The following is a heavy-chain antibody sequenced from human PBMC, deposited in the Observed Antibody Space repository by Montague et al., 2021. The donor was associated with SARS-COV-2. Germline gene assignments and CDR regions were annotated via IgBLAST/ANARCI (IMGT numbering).Heavy chain of an antibody. Sequence: SETLSLTCAVYGGSLSGYYWTWIRQSPGKGLEWIAEINHSGTTNYNFNPSLRSRVTISVDTSKSQFSLKLSSVTAADTAVYYCARWDPQTLTLIGLRGKSASDYWGQGTLVTVSS. D-gene: IGHD4-23*01. J-gene: IGHJ4*02. CDR2: INHSGTT. CDR3: ARWDPQTLTLIGLRGKSASDY. CDR1: GGSLSGYY. V-gene: IGHV4-34*01.